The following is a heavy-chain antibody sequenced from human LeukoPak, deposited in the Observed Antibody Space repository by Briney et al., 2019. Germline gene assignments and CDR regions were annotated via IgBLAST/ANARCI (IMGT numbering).Heavy chain of an antibody. CDR1: GFTFSSYA. CDR2: ISGSGGST. V-gene: IGHV3-23*01. CDR3: AKDGGYYYGSGSYWD. Sequence: GGSLRLSCAASGFTFSSYAMSWVRQAPGKGLEWVSAISGSGGSTYYADSVKGRFTISRDNSKNTLYLQMNSLRAEDTAVYYCAKDGGYYYGSGSYWDWGQGTLVTVSS. J-gene: IGHJ4*02. D-gene: IGHD3-10*01.